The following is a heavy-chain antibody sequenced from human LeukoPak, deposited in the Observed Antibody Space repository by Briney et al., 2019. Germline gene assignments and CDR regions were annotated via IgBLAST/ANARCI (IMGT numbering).Heavy chain of an antibody. CDR1: GFTFSSYA. CDR2: ISGSGGST. V-gene: IGHV3-23*01. J-gene: IGHJ4*02. CDR3: AEDRRQYYYDSSAYDY. Sequence: GGSLRLSCAASGFTFSSYAMSWVRQAPGKGLEWVSAISGSGGSTYYADSVKGRFTISRDNSKNTLYLQMNSLRAEDTAVYYCAEDRRQYYYDSSAYDYWGQGTLVTVSS. D-gene: IGHD3-22*01.